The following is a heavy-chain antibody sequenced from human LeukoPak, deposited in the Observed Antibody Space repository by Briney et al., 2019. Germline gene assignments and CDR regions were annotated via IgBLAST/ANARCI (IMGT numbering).Heavy chain of an antibody. CDR1: GFTFSSYA. Sequence: GGSLRLSCVASGFTFSSYAMHWVRQAPGKGLEWVAVISYDGSNKYYADSVKGRFTISRDNSKNTLYLQMNSLRAEDTAVYYCARVCVVVIAIRARGGQGTLVTVSS. J-gene: IGHJ4*02. D-gene: IGHD2-21*01. CDR2: ISYDGSNK. V-gene: IGHV3-30-3*01. CDR3: ARVCVVVIAIRAR.